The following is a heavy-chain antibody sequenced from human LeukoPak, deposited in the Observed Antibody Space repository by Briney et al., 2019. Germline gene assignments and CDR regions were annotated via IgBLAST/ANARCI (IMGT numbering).Heavy chain of an antibody. CDR1: GGSFSEYD. J-gene: IGHJ6*02. Sequence: SETLSLACGVHGGSFSEYDWNWIRQPPGKGLEWIGETDHSGTIKYNPSLKSRVTMSVDTSKNQFSLRLTSVTAADTAVYFCARFPRVLVPSPHYYGMDGWGQGAPVIGFS. CDR3: ARFPRVLVPSPHYYGMDG. V-gene: IGHV4-34*01. CDR2: TDHSGTI. D-gene: IGHD2/OR15-2a*01.